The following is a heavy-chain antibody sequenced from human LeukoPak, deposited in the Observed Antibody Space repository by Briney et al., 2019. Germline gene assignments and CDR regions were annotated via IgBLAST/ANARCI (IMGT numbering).Heavy chain of an antibody. CDR1: GVSISSGGYY. Sequence: PSQTLSLTCTVSGVSISSGGYYWSWIRQPPGKGLEWIGYIYHSGNTYYNPSVRSRVTISVDSSKNQFSLKLSSVTAPDTAVYYCARLVDCSSSTCYGWFDPWGQGTLVTVSS. V-gene: IGHV4-30-2*01. J-gene: IGHJ5*02. CDR3: ARLVDCSSSTCYGWFDP. D-gene: IGHD2-2*01. CDR2: IYHSGNT.